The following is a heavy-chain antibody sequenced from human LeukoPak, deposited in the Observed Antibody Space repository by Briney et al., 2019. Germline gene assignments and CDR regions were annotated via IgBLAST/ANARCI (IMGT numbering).Heavy chain of an antibody. CDR1: GFTFNRCW. J-gene: IGHJ1*01. V-gene: IGHV3-7*01. D-gene: IGHD2-21*02. CDR2: INPDGRDT. CDR3: TSWGDTTAEYFQR. Sequence: GGSLRLSCVVSGFTFNRCWMNWVRQAPGKGLEWVAHINPDGRDTYYVDSVKGRFTISRDNAQNSMYLQMNSLRVEDTAVYYRTSWGDTTAEYFQRWGQGTLVTVSS.